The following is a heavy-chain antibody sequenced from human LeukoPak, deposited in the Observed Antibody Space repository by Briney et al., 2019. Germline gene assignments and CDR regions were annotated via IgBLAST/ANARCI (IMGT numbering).Heavy chain of an antibody. D-gene: IGHD3-22*01. V-gene: IGHV4-59*01. CDR3: ARGITMIEDI. CDR2: IYYSGST. J-gene: IGHJ3*02. Sequence: SETLSLTCTVSGGSLSSYYWSWIRQPPGKGLEWIGYIYYSGSTNYNPSLKSRVTISVDTSKNQFSLKLSSVTAADTAVYYCARGITMIEDIWGQGTMVTVSS. CDR1: GGSLSSYY.